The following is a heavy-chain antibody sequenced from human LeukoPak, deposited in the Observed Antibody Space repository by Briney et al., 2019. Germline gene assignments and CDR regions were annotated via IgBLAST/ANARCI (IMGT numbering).Heavy chain of an antibody. V-gene: IGHV4-34*01. CDR3: ARKRGYSYGPLWY. D-gene: IGHD5-18*01. CDR2: INHSGST. J-gene: IGHJ4*02. CDR1: GGSFSGYY. Sequence: SETLSLTCAVYGGSFSGYYWSWIRQPPGKGLEWIGEINHSGSTNYNPSLKSRVTISVDTSKNQFSLKLSSVTAADTAVYYCARKRGYSYGPLWYWGQGTLVTVSS.